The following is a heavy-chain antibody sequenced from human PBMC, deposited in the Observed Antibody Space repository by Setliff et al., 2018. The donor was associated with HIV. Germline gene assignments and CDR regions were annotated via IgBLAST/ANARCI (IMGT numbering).Heavy chain of an antibody. CDR2: MYTSGST. J-gene: IGHJ6*03. V-gene: IGHV4-61*02. D-gene: IGHD3-16*02. CDR3: ARGGYDYVWGSYRYPYYYYYMDV. Sequence: SETLSLTCTVSGGSISSDNYYWSWIRQPAGKGLEWIGRMYTSGSTNYNPSLKSRVTISVDTSKNQFSLKLSSVTAADTAVYYCARGGYDYVWGSYRYPYYYYYMDVWGKGTTVTVSS. CDR1: GGSISSDNYY.